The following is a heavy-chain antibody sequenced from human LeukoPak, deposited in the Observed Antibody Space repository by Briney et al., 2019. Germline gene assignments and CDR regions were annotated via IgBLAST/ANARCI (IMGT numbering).Heavy chain of an antibody. V-gene: IGHV1-2*02. CDR1: GYTFTDYY. CDR2: INPNGGET. CDR3: AREWDYYAF. Sequence: ASVTVSCMASGYTFTDYYMHWVRQAPGQRREWIGWINPNGGETTYAQKFEGRVTMTRDSSITTAYMDLSSLRSDDTAVYYCAREWDYYAFWGQGTLVTVSS. J-gene: IGHJ4*02.